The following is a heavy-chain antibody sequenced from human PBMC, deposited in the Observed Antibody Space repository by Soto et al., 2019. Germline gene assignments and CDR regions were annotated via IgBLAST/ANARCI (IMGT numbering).Heavy chain of an antibody. CDR2: IYYSGST. D-gene: IGHD3-9*01. J-gene: IGHJ6*02. CDR3: ARASYDILTGYYYGMDV. CDR1: GGSISSYY. Sequence: SETLSLTCTVSGGSISSYYWSWIRQPPGKGLEWIGYIYYSGSTNYNPSLKSRVTISVDTSKNQFSLKLSSVTAADTAVYYCARASYDILTGYYYGMDVWGQGTTVTVSS. V-gene: IGHV4-59*01.